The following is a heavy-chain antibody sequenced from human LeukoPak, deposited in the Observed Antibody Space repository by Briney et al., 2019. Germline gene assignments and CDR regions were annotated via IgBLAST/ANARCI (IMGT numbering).Heavy chain of an antibody. V-gene: IGHV4-30-4*01. CDR1: GGSISSGDYY. CDR3: ARGRDTTVDTPTFDP. Sequence: SETLSLTCSVSGGSISSGDYYWSWIRQPPGKGLEWIGYIYYSGSTYYNPSLKSRVTISVDTSKNQFSLKLSSVTAADTAVYYCARGRDTTVDTPTFDPWGQGTLVTVSS. J-gene: IGHJ5*02. D-gene: IGHD5-18*01. CDR2: IYYSGST.